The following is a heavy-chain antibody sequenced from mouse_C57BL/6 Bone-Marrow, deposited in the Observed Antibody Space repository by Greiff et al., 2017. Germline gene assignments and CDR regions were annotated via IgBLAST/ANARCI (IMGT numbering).Heavy chain of an antibody. Sequence: QVQLQQSGPELVKPGASVKISCKASGYAFSSSWMNWVKQRPGKGLEWIGRIYPGDGDTNYNGKFKGKATLTADKSSSTAYMQLSSLTSEDSAVYFCANSKDAMDYWGQGTSVTVSS. D-gene: IGHD2-5*01. CDR1: GYAFSSSW. CDR2: IYPGDGDT. CDR3: ANSKDAMDY. V-gene: IGHV1-82*01. J-gene: IGHJ4*01.